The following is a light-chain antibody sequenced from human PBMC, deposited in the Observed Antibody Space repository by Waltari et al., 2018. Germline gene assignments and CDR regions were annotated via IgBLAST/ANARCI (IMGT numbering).Light chain of an antibody. CDR3: QTGGHGTGV. CDR2: VNSDGSH. J-gene: IGLJ3*02. V-gene: IGLV4-69*01. CDR1: SGPRINA. Sequence: QLVLTQSPSAPASLGASVKLTCPLSSGPRINAPPLLQEQPGKGPRYLRKVNSDGSHSKGDEIPDRFSGSSSGAERYLTIASLQSEDEADYYCQTGGHGTGVFGGGTKLTVL.